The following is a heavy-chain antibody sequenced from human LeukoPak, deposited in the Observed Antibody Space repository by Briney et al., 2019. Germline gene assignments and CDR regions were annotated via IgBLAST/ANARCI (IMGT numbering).Heavy chain of an antibody. D-gene: IGHD1-7*01. V-gene: IGHV4-59*01. J-gene: IGHJ6*02. CDR2: IYYSGST. CDR1: GGSISSYY. Sequence: SETLSLTCTVSGGSISSYYWSWIRQPPGKGLEWIGYIYYSGSTNYNPSLKSRVTISVDTSKNQLSLKLSSVTAADTAVYYCARDNWNYGSSMDVWGQGTTVTVSS. CDR3: ARDNWNYGSSMDV.